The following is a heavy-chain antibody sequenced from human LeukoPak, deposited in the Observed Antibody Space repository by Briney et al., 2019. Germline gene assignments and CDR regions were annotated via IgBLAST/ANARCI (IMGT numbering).Heavy chain of an antibody. D-gene: IGHD3-22*01. V-gene: IGHV1-69*13. Sequence: SVKVSCKASGGTFSSYAISWVRQAPGQGLEWMGGIIPIFGTANYAQKFQGRVTITADESTSTAYMELSSLRSEDTAVYYRARDILYYDSSGYFDYWGQGTLVTVSS. CDR3: ARDILYYDSSGYFDY. J-gene: IGHJ4*02. CDR2: IIPIFGTA. CDR1: GGTFSSYA.